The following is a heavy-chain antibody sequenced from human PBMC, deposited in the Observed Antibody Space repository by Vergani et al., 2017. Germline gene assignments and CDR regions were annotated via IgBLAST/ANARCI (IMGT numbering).Heavy chain of an antibody. V-gene: IGHV3-30*03. J-gene: IGHJ4*02. CDR2: ISYDGDRR. CDR3: ARDLFYYDSSGYYSGFFDY. Sequence: QVHLVESGGGVVQPGRSLTLSCVAYGFSFRGHGMHWVRQAPGKGLEWVAMISYDGDRRDYGDFAKGRFTISRDSSKTVYLQMNSLRVEDTAMYFCARDLFYYDSSGYYSGFFDYWGQGTLVTVSS. CDR1: GFSFRGHG. D-gene: IGHD3-22*01.